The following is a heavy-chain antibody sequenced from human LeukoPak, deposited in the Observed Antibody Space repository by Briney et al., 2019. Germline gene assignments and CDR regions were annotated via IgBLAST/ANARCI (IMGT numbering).Heavy chain of an antibody. V-gene: IGHV3-7*01. CDR3: VRWGVEAGMDY. J-gene: IGHJ4*02. CDR2: IHPDGSET. CDR1: GGSISSTSYY. Sequence: ETLSLTCTVSGGSISSTSYYWGWIRQPPGKGLEWVANIHPDGSETSYVESVKGRFTISRDNAKKTMSLQMNSLRSEETAVYICVRWGVEAGMDYWGQGTLVTVSS. D-gene: IGHD6-19*01.